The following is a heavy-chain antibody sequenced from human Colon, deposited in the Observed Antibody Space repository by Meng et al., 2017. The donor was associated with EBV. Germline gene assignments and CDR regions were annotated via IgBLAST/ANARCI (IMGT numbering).Heavy chain of an antibody. Sequence: QVQLQQWGGGVSKPSETLSLSCAGNGGSLSGAYWNWIRQPPGKGLEWIGEIIHGGSPSYNPSLKSRVTISIDTSKNQLSLMLSSVTAADTAVSYCARRPTGIDYWGQGTLVTVSS. J-gene: IGHJ4*02. CDR3: ARRPTGIDY. CDR2: IIHGGSP. V-gene: IGHV4-34*12. D-gene: IGHD2-8*02. CDR1: GGSLSGAY.